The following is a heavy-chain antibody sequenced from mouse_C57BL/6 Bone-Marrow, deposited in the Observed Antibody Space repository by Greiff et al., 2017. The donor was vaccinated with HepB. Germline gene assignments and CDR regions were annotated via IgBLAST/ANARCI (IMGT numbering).Heavy chain of an antibody. CDR3: ARDGPVYYYGSSLYYFDY. D-gene: IGHD1-1*01. Sequence: VQLQQPGAELVKPGASVKLSCKASGYTFTSYWMHWVKQRPGRGLEWIGRIDPNSGGTKYNEKFKSKATLTVDKPSSTAYMQLSSLTSEDSAVYYCARDGPVYYYGSSLYYFDYWGQGTTLTVSS. CDR2: IDPNSGGT. J-gene: IGHJ2*01. CDR1: GYTFTSYW. V-gene: IGHV1-72*01.